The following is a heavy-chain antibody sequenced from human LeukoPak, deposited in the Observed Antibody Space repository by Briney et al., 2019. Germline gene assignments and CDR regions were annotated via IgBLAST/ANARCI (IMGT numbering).Heavy chain of an antibody. CDR2: IYYSGST. V-gene: IGHV4-30-4*08. CDR3: ARGTYYDILTGSSWYFDY. J-gene: IGHJ4*02. CDR1: GGSISSGDYY. Sequence: SQTLSLTCTVSGGSISSGDYYWSWIRQPPGKGLEWIGYIYYSGSTYYSPSLKSRVTISVDTSKNQFSLKLSSVTAADTAVYYCARGTYYDILTGSSWYFDYWGQGTLVTVSS. D-gene: IGHD3-9*01.